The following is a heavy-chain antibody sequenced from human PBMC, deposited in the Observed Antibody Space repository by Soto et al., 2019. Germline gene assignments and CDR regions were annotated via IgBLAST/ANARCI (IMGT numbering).Heavy chain of an antibody. V-gene: IGHV4-31*03. D-gene: IGHD6-6*01. CDR3: ARGGDLEYSSSLSLDY. CDR1: GGSISSGGYY. Sequence: SETLSLTCTVSGGSISSGGYYWSWIRQHPGKGLEWIGYIYYSGSTYYNPSLKSRVTISVDTSKNQFSLKLSSVTAADTAVYYCARGGDLEYSSSLSLDYWGQGTLVTVSA. J-gene: IGHJ4*02. CDR2: IYYSGST.